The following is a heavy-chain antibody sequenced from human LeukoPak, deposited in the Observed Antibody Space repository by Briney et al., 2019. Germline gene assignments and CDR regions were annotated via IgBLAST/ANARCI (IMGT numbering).Heavy chain of an antibody. CDR3: ARVRGWDKNYFDY. CDR1: GGSISSGSYY. D-gene: IGHD1-26*01. V-gene: IGHV4-61*02. CDR2: IYTSGST. Sequence: PSESLSLTCTVSGGSISSGSYYWSWIRQPAGKGLEWIGRIYTSGSTNYNPSLKSRVTTSVDTSKNQFSLKLSSVTAADTAVYYCARVRGWDKNYFDYWGQGTLVTVSS. J-gene: IGHJ4*02.